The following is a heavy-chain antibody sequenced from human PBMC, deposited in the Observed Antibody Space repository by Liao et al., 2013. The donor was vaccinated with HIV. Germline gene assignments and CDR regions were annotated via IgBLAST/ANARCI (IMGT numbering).Heavy chain of an antibody. J-gene: IGHJ4*02. CDR2: IHSDGRT. D-gene: IGHD2/OR15-2a*01. CDR3: ARYHCSTTTCHGFDY. CDR1: GGSISSSSYY. V-gene: IGHV4-61*05. Sequence: QLQLQESGPGLVKPSETLSLTCTVSGGSISSSSYYWGWIRQPPRKGLEWIGWIHSDGRTNYNSSLQSRVTISVDTSQNHFSLNLNSVTAADTAVYFCARYHCSTTTCHGFDYWGQGTLVTVSS.